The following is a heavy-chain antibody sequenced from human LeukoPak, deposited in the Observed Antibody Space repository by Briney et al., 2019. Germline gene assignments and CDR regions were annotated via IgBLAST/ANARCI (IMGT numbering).Heavy chain of an antibody. CDR1: GGTFSSYA. J-gene: IGHJ6*03. V-gene: IGHV1-69*05. Sequence: SVKVSCKASGGTFSSYAISWVRQAPGQGLEWMGRIIPIFGTANYAQKFQGRVTITTDESTSTAYMELSSLRSEDTAVYYCARGLAAAGANYYYYVDVWGKGTTVTVSS. CDR2: IIPIFGTA. CDR3: ARGLAAAGANYYYYVDV. D-gene: IGHD6-13*01.